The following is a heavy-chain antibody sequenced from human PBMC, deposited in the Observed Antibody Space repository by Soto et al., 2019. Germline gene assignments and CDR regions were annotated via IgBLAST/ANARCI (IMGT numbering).Heavy chain of an antibody. CDR3: ARHHSPNWFAP. CDR2: ISYSGST. V-gene: IGHV4-39*01. D-gene: IGHD1-26*01. J-gene: IGHJ5*02. Sequence: QLQLQESGPGLVKPSETLSLTCSVSGDSIGSTYFSWGWIRQSPRKGLEWIGSISYSGSTYYNPSLRGRVTFSVDTSKNQFSLRLSSVTAADTAVYYCARHHSPNWFAPWGQGTLVAVSS. CDR1: GDSIGSTYFS.